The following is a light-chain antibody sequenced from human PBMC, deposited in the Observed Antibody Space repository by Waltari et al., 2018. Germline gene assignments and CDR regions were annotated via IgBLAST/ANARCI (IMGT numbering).Light chain of an antibody. CDR2: AAT. V-gene: IGKV1-17*01. J-gene: IGKJ4*01. CDR3: RQHNSYPLT. CDR1: QGIGNY. Sequence: DIQLTQSPSSLSASVGDTVTITCRASQGIGNYLNWFQQKPGKAPKLLIYAATTLQSGVPSRFSGSGSGTEFTLTINSLQPEDFATDYCRQHNSYPLTFGGGTKVEIK.